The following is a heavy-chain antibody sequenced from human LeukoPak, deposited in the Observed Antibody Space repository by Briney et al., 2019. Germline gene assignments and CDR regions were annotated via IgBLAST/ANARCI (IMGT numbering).Heavy chain of an antibody. CDR1: GGSISSYY. CDR2: IYYSGST. V-gene: IGHV4-59*01. J-gene: IGHJ6*03. Sequence: SEPLSLPCPVSGGSISSYYWSWIRQPPGKGLEWIGYIYYSGSTNYNPSLKSRVTISVDTSKNQFSLKLSSVTAADTAVYYCARAPPHYDYYMDVWGKGTTVTVSS. CDR3: ARAPPHYDYYMDV.